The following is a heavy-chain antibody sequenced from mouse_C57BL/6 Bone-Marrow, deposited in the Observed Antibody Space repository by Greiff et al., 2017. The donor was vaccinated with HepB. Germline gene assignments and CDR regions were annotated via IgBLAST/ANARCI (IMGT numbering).Heavy chain of an antibody. CDR3: ARGYSNYYAMDY. D-gene: IGHD2-5*01. CDR1: GYAFSSSW. Sequence: VKLLESGPELVKPGASVKISCKASGYAFSSSWMNWVKQRPGKGLEWIGRFYPGDGDTNYNGKFKGKATLTADKSSSTAYMQLSSLTSEDSAVYFCARGYSNYYAMDYWGQGTSVTVSS. V-gene: IGHV1-82*01. CDR2: FYPGDGDT. J-gene: IGHJ4*01.